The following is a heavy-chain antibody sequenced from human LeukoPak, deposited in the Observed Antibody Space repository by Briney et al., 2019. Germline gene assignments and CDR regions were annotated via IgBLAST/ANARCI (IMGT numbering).Heavy chain of an antibody. CDR2: LSGSGGST. V-gene: IGHV3-23*01. CDR1: GFTFRSYA. J-gene: IGHJ4*02. CDR3: AKVKFDY. Sequence: PGGSLRLSCAASGFTFRSYAMSWVRQAPGKGLEGVSALSGSGGSTYYADTVKGLFTITRDNSKNTLYLQMNSLRAENTAVYYCAKVKFDYWGQGTLVTVSS.